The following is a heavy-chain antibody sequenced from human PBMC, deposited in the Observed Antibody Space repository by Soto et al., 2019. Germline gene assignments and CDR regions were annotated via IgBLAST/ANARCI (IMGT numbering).Heavy chain of an antibody. CDR3: AKDGIQLWSYPFDY. D-gene: IGHD5-18*01. V-gene: IGHV3-30*18. Sequence: GGSLRLSCAASGFTFSSYGMHWVRQAPGKGLEWAAVISYDGSNKYYADSVKGRFTISRENSKNKMYLQMNSLRAEDTAVYYCAKDGIQLWSYPFDYRGQGNLVTVS. J-gene: IGHJ4*02. CDR2: ISYDGSNK. CDR1: GFTFSSYG.